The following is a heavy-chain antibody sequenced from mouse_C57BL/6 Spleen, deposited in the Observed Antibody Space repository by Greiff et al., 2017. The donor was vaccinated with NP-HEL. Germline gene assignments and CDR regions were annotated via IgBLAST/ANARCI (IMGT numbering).Heavy chain of an antibody. D-gene: IGHD1-1*01. Sequence: VQLQQSGAELVRPGASVTLSCKASGYTFTDYEMHWVKQTPVHGLEWIGAIDPETGGTAYNQKFKGKAILTADKSSSTAYMELRSLTSEDSAVYYCTRRDYYGRRAGWYFDVWGTGTTVTVSS. CDR1: GYTFTDYE. V-gene: IGHV1-15*01. CDR2: IDPETGGT. CDR3: TRRDYYGRRAGWYFDV. J-gene: IGHJ1*03.